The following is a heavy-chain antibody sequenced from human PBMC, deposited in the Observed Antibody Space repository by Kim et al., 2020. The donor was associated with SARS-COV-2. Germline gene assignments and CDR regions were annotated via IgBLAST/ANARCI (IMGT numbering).Heavy chain of an antibody. V-gene: IGHV3-53*01. Sequence: GGSLRLSCAASGFTVSSNYMSWVRQAPGRGLEWVSVIYSGGRTYYADSVKGRFTISRDNSKNTLYLQMNSLRAEDSAVYYCARAEVGGESGMGVWGQGTTVTVSS. CDR2: IYSGGRT. CDR1: GFTVSSNY. J-gene: IGHJ6*02. CDR3: ARAEVGGESGMGV. D-gene: IGHD3-10*01.